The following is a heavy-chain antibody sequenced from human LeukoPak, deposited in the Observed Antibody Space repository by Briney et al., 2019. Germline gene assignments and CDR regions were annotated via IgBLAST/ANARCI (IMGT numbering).Heavy chain of an antibody. CDR2: IKPHSGGT. V-gene: IGHV1-2*02. CDR3: AREGYSSGWYSSDDAFDI. J-gene: IGHJ3*02. Sequence: GASVKVSCKASGYTFTGYYMHWVRQAPGQGLEWMGWIKPHSGGTNYAQKFQGRVTMTTDTSTSTAYMELRSLRSDDTAVYYCAREGYSSGWYSSDDAFDIWGQGTMVTVSS. CDR1: GYTFTGYY. D-gene: IGHD6-19*01.